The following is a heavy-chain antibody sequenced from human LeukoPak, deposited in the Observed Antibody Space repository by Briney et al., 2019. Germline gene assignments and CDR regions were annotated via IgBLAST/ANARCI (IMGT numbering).Heavy chain of an antibody. CDR2: IYYSGST. V-gene: IGHV4-39*07. J-gene: IGHJ4*02. Sequence: SETLSLTCTVSGGSISSSSYYWGWIRQPPGKGLEWIGSIYYSGSTYYNPSLKSRVTISVDTSKNQFSLKLSSVTAADTAVYSCARGRDYGSGAVDYWGQGTLVTVSS. CDR3: ARGRDYGSGAVDY. D-gene: IGHD3-10*01. CDR1: GGSISSSSYY.